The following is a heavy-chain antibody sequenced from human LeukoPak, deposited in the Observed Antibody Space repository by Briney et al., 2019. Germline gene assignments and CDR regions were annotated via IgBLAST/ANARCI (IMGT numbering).Heavy chain of an antibody. Sequence: GGSLRLSCAASGFTFSSYWMSWVRQAPGKGLEWVANIKQDGSEKYYVDSVKGRFTISRDNAKNSLYLQMNSLRAEDTAVYYCARGSSSWYEDAFDIWGQGTMVTVSS. V-gene: IGHV3-7*01. CDR2: IKQDGSEK. CDR1: GFTFSSYW. D-gene: IGHD6-13*01. CDR3: ARGSSSWYEDAFDI. J-gene: IGHJ3*02.